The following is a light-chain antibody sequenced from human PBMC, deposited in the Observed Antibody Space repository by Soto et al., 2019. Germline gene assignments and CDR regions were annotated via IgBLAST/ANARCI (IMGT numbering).Light chain of an antibody. CDR1: QGISND. CDR2: AAS. CDR3: QQFHAYPRT. V-gene: IGKV1-9*01. J-gene: IGKJ1*01. Sequence: DIQLTQSPSFLSASVGDRVTITCRASQGISNDLAWYQQKPGKAPELLIFAASRLQPGVPLRFSGSGSGTEFTLTICSLHPEDFASCCCQQFHAYPRTFGQGTKVEVK.